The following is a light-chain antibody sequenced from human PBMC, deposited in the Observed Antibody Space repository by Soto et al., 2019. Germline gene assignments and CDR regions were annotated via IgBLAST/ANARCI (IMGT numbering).Light chain of an antibody. CDR2: AAS. Sequence: QFSASSSSLSASVGDRVTITCRASQGISSYLAWYQQKPGKAPKLLLYAASNLQSGVPSRFSGSGSGTEFTLTISSLQPEDFATYYCQQFTSSPQTFGQGTKVDIK. V-gene: IGKV1-9*01. CDR1: QGISSY. J-gene: IGKJ1*01. CDR3: QQFTSSPQT.